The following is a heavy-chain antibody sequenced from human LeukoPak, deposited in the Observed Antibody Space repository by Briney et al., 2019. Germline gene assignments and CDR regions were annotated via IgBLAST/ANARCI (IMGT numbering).Heavy chain of an antibody. CDR1: GFTFTDYW. Sequence: GGSLRLSCAASGFTFTDYWMHWVRQAPGKGLVWVSRSNSDESSTSYADSVKGRFTISRDNAKNSLYLQMNSLRDEDSAVYYCVRDHLWAFDIWGQGTMVTVSS. V-gene: IGHV3-74*01. J-gene: IGHJ3*02. D-gene: IGHD3-10*01. CDR2: SNSDESST. CDR3: VRDHLWAFDI.